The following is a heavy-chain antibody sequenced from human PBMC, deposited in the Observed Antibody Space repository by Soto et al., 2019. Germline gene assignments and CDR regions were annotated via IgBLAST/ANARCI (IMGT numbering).Heavy chain of an antibody. CDR1: GASISGIDHY. J-gene: IGHJ4*02. CDR2: LAYTWNSYNP. V-gene: IGHV4-30-4*01. D-gene: IGHD1-26*01. CDR3: ARSGRSLLGY. Sequence: QVQLQESGPGLVKASQTLSLTCTVDGASISGIDHYWSWIRQPPGKGLEWIGHLAYTWNSYNPYYNPSLTRRHTMSLDKSKIQFSLNMTSVTAADTAVYFCARSGRSLLGYWGQGALVSVSS.